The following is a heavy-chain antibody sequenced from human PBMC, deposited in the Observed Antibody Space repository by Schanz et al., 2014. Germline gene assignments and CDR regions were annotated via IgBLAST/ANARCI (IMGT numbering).Heavy chain of an antibody. CDR2: IIPSLGLA. D-gene: IGHD5-18*01. Sequence: QVQLVQSGAEVRKPGASVKVSCKASGYTFISYGISWVRQAPGQGLEWMGRIIPSLGLAKYEQKFQDKVTITADTSTTTAYMELSGLRSEDTAVYYCTRGGYSYALSAFDIWGQGTMVTVSS. V-gene: IGHV1-69*04. CDR1: GYTFISYG. CDR3: TRGGYSYALSAFDI. J-gene: IGHJ3*02.